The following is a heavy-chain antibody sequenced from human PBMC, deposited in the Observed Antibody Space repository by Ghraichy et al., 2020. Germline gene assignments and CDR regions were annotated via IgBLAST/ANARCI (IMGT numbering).Heavy chain of an antibody. CDR3: ARGLSGSYCGRDYFDY. J-gene: IGHJ4*02. V-gene: IGHV4-34*01. Sequence: SETLSLTCAVYGGSFSGYYWSWIRQPPGKGLEWIGEINHTGSTNYNPSLKSRVTISVDTSKNQFSLKLSSVTAADTAVYYCARGLSGSYCGRDYFDYWGQGTLVTVSS. CDR2: INHTGST. CDR1: GGSFSGYY. D-gene: IGHD3-10*01.